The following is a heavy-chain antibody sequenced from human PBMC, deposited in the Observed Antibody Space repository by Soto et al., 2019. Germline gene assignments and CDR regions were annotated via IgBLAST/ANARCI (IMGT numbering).Heavy chain of an antibody. CDR1: GFTFSSYG. CDR3: AKGAYSSGWSPQDY. Sequence: QVQLVESGGGVVQPGRSLRLSCAAYGFTFSSYGMHWVRQAPGKGLEWVAVISYDGSNKYYADSVKGRFTISRDNSKNTLYLQMNSLRAEDTAVYYCAKGAYSSGWSPQDYWGQGTLVTVSS. D-gene: IGHD6-19*01. CDR2: ISYDGSNK. V-gene: IGHV3-30*18. J-gene: IGHJ4*02.